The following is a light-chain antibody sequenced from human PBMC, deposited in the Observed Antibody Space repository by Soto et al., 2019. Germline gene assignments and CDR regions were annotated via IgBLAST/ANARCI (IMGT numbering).Light chain of an antibody. CDR2: EAS. J-gene: IGLJ3*02. Sequence: QSVLTQPASVSGSPGQSITISCTGTNSDVGSHNFVSWYQQYPGKAPKLLIYEASKRPSGLSNRFSGSKSGNTASLTISGLQAEDEADYYCSSYTSSSTSWVFGGGTKLTVL. V-gene: IGLV2-14*02. CDR1: NSDVGSHNF. CDR3: SSYTSSSTSWV.